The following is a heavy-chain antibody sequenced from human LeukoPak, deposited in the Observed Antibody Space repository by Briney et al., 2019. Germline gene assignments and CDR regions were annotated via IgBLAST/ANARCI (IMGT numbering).Heavy chain of an antibody. V-gene: IGHV4-59*08. CDR3: AGFRVGDYVWGSYRYEVGAFDI. D-gene: IGHD3-16*02. CDR2: VYYSGSA. Sequence: SETLSLTCTVSGGSISSYYWSWIRQPPGKGLEWIGYVYYSGSAHYNPSLKSRVTISVDTSKNQFSLKLSSVTAADTAVYYCAGFRVGDYVWGSYRYEVGAFDIWGQGTMVTVSS. CDR1: GGSISSYY. J-gene: IGHJ3*02.